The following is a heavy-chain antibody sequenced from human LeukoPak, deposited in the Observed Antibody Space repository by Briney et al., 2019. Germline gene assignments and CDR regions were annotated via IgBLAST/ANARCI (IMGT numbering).Heavy chain of an antibody. CDR2: ISHDRSNN. CDR3: ARDLSGSYMSDY. Sequence: PGGSLRLSCAASGFTFSNYAMHWARQAPGKGLEWVAFISHDRSNNCHADSVKGRFTISRDNSKNTLYLQMNSLTDEDTAVYYCARDLSGSYMSDYWGQGTVVSVSS. V-gene: IGHV3-30-3*01. D-gene: IGHD3-10*01. J-gene: IGHJ4*02. CDR1: GFTFSNYA.